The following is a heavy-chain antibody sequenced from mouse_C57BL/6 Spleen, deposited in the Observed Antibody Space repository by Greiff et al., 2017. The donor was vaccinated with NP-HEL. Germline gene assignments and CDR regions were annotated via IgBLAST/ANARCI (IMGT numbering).Heavy chain of an antibody. CDR1: GYTFTSYW. V-gene: IGHV1-55*01. CDR3: ARRPYYAMDY. Sequence: QVQLQQPGAELVKPGASVKMSCKASGYTFTSYWITWVKQRPGQGLEWIGDIYPGSGSTTYNEKFKSKATLTVDTSSSSAYMQRSSLTSEDSAVYYCARRPYYAMDYWGQGTSVTVSS. J-gene: IGHJ4*01. CDR2: IYPGSGST.